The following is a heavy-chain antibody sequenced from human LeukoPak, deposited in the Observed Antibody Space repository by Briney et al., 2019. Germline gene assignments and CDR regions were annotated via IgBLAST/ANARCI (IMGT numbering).Heavy chain of an antibody. CDR2: ISSDGSST. D-gene: IGHD3-22*01. CDR3: ARSMIFPPDSFDY. V-gene: IGHV3-74*01. J-gene: IGHJ4*02. CDR1: GFTFSSYW. Sequence: GSLRLSCAASGFTFSSYWMHWVRQAPGEGLVWVSRISSDGSSTSYADSVKGRFTISRDNAKNTLYLQMNSLRAEDTAVYYCARSMIFPPDSFDYWGQGTLVTVSS.